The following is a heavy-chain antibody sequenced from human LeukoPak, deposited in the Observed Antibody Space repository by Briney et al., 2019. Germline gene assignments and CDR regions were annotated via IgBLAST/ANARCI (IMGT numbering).Heavy chain of an antibody. V-gene: IGHV3-53*01. CDR2: IYSGGST. CDR3: ARDGAAMVQDYYYSMDV. Sequence: GGSLRLSCAASGFTVSSNYMSWVRQAPGKGLEWVSVIYSGGSTYYADSVKGRFTISRDNSKNTLYLQMNSLRAEDTAVYYCARDGAAMVQDYYYSMDVWGQGTTVTVSS. D-gene: IGHD5-18*01. J-gene: IGHJ6*02. CDR1: GFTVSSNY.